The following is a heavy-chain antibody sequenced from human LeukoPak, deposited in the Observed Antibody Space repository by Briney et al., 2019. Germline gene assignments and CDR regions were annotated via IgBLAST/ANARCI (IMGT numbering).Heavy chain of an antibody. CDR3: ARGPNYSFDI. CDR1: GGYISSSSYY. V-gene: IGHV4-39*07. J-gene: IGHJ3*02. Sequence: SETLSLTCTVSGGYISSSSYYWGWIRQPPGKGLEWIGSIYYSGSTYYNPSLKSRITIKVDTSKNQFSLKLSSVTAADTAVYYCARGPNYSFDIWGQGTMVTVSS. D-gene: IGHD1-1*01. CDR2: IYYSGST.